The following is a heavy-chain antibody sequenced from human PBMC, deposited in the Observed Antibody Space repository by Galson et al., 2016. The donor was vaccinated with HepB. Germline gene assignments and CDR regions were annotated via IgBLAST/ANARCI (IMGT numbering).Heavy chain of an antibody. Sequence: SLRLSCAASRFTFSTYSMNWVRQAPGKGLEWVSFISITSGYKYYADSLKGRVTISRDNAKNSLYLQMNSLRAEDTAVYYCARPPEGDRRYFDLWGRGTLVTVSS. CDR3: ARPPEGDRRYFDL. J-gene: IGHJ2*01. V-gene: IGHV3-21*01. D-gene: IGHD3-16*01. CDR1: RFTFSTYS. CDR2: ISITSGYK.